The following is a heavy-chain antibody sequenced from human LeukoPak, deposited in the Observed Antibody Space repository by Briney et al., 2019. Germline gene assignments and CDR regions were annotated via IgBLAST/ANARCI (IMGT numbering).Heavy chain of an antibody. D-gene: IGHD6-13*01. Sequence: GGSLRLSCAASGFTFSSYSMNWVRQAPGKGLEWISYMTTTGTTIYYADSVKGRFTISRDNAKNSLYLQMNSLRAEDTAIYYCASFSTSWYPDYWGQGTLVTVSS. CDR2: MTTTGTTI. J-gene: IGHJ4*02. CDR1: GFTFSSYS. CDR3: ASFSTSWYPDY. V-gene: IGHV3-48*04.